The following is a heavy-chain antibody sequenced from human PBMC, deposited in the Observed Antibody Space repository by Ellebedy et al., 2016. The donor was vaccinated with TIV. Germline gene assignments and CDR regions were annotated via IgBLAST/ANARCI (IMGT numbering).Heavy chain of an antibody. J-gene: IGHJ4*02. CDR1: GFTVSSNY. D-gene: IGHD6-19*01. V-gene: IGHV3-21*04. Sequence: PGGSLRLSCAASGFTVSSNYMTWVRQAPGEGLEWVSSTSRGSTTIFYADSVKGRFTISRDNSKNTLYLQMNSLRGEDTAIYYCAKVAGQWPAPLDYWGQGTLVTVSS. CDR3: AKVAGQWPAPLDY. CDR2: TSRGSTTI.